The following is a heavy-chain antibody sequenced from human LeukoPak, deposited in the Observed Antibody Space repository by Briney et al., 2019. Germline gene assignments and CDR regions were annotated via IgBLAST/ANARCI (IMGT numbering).Heavy chain of an antibody. CDR1: GGSISSSSYY. CDR3: ASVDVDTAYDFDY. Sequence: SETLSLTCTVSGGSISSSSYYWGWLRQPPGKELEWIGSIYYSGSTYYNPSLKSRVTISVDTSKNQFSLKLSSVTAADTAVYYCASVDVDTAYDFDYWGQGTLVTVSS. J-gene: IGHJ4*02. V-gene: IGHV4-39*07. CDR2: IYYSGST. D-gene: IGHD5-18*01.